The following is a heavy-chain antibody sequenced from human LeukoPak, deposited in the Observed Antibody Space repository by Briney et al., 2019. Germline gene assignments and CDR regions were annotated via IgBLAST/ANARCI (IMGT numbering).Heavy chain of an antibody. J-gene: IGHJ4*02. V-gene: IGHV1-3*01. CDR3: ARATFNGVVTPDYFDY. D-gene: IGHD2-21*02. CDR1: GYTFTSYA. Sequence: ASVKVSCKASGYTFTSYAMHWVRQAPGQRLEWMGWINAGNGNTKYSQKFQGRVTITRDTSASTAYMELSSLRSEDTAVYYCARATFNGVVTPDYFDYWGQGTLVTVSS. CDR2: INAGNGNT.